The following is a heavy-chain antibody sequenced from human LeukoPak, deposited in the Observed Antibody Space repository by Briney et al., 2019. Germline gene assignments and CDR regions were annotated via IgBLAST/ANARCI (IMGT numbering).Heavy chain of an antibody. CDR1: GGSISSSSYY. CDR2: IYYSGST. J-gene: IGHJ4*02. CDR3: ARAVIAAAGASFDY. Sequence: SETLSLTCTVSGGSISSSSYYWGWIRQPPGEGLEWIGSIYYSGSTYYNPSLKSRVTISVDKSKNQFSLKLSSVTAADTAVYYCARAVIAAAGASFDYWGQGTLVTVSS. V-gene: IGHV4-39*07. D-gene: IGHD6-13*01.